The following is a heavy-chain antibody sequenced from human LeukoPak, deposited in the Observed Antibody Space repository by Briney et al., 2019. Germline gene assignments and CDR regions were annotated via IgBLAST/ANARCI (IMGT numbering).Heavy chain of an antibody. J-gene: IGHJ4*02. CDR1: GYTFIEYH. V-gene: IGHV1-2*02. D-gene: IGHD2-8*01. Sequence: ASVKVSCKASGYTFIEYHLHWVRQAPGQGLEWMGWINPSNGVTNFAQTFRGRVALTRDTSIDTVYMDLTSLKFEDTAVYYCARDRVGEAAPGVLDFWGQGTLVSVS. CDR3: ARDRVGEAAPGVLDF. CDR2: INPSNGVT.